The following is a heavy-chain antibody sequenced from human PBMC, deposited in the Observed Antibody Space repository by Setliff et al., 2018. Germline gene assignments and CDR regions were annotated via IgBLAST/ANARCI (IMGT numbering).Heavy chain of an antibody. D-gene: IGHD1-1*01. CDR2: IYTSGST. V-gene: IGHV4-61*09. J-gene: IGHJ6*03. CDR3: ARAKKYRTHYYYYMDV. Sequence: SETLSLTCTVSGGSNSSGSYYWSWIRQPAGKGLEWIGHIYTSGSTNYNPSLKSRVTISVDTSKNQFSLKLSSVTAADTAVYYCARAKKYRTHYYYYMDVWGKGTTVTVSS. CDR1: GGSNSSGSYY.